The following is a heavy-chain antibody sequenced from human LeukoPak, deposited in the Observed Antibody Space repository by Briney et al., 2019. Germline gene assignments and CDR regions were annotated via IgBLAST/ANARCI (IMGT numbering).Heavy chain of an antibody. CDR1: GFTFSSHG. J-gene: IGHJ4*02. V-gene: IGHV3-30*12. Sequence: PGGSLRLSCAASGFTFSSHGMHWVRQSPGKGLEWVSFISYDESNKFYSDSVKGRFTISRDISKNTLYLQMNSLRAEDTAVYYCARDTSGIAVAPDYWGQGTLVTVSS. CDR2: ISYDESNK. D-gene: IGHD6-19*01. CDR3: ARDTSGIAVAPDY.